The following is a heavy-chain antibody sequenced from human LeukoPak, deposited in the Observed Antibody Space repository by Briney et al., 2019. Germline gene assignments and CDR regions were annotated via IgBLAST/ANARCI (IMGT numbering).Heavy chain of an antibody. V-gene: IGHV4-31*03. Sequence: SETLSLTCTVSGGSISSGGNYWSWIRQHPGKGLEWIGYIYYSGSTYYNPSLKSRVTISVDTSKNQFSLKLSSVTAADTAVYYCARCLSDAFDIWGQGTMVTVSS. CDR1: GGSISSGGNY. J-gene: IGHJ3*02. CDR2: IYYSGST. CDR3: ARCLSDAFDI.